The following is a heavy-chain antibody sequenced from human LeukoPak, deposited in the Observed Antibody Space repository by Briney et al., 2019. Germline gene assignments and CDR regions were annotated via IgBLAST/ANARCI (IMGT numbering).Heavy chain of an antibody. CDR3: AHRLRVVALGNYFDY. V-gene: IGHV2-5*02. Sequence: SGPTLVNPTQTLTLTCTFSGFSLNTRGVGVGWIRQPPGRALEWLALIYWDDDRRYSPSLKSRLTITKDTSKNQVVLTMTNMDPVDTGTYYCAHRLRVVALGNYFDYWGQGTPVTVSS. J-gene: IGHJ4*02. CDR1: GFSLNTRGVG. D-gene: IGHD3-22*01. CDR2: IYWDDDR.